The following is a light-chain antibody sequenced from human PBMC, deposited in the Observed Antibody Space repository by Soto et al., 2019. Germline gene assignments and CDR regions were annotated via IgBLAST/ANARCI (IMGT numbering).Light chain of an antibody. CDR1: QSLATRY. Sequence: EIVLTQSPGTLSLSPGERATLSCRASQSLATRYLAWYQHKPGQAPRLLFSGASGRATDIPDRFSGSVSRTDFTLTISRLSHEDFAVYYCQQYGRPPYTFGQGTKLQIK. J-gene: IGKJ2*01. CDR2: GAS. V-gene: IGKV3-20*01. CDR3: QQYGRPPYT.